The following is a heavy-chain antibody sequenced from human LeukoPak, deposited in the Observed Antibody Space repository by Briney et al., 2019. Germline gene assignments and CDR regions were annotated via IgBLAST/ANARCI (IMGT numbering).Heavy chain of an antibody. D-gene: IGHD3-10*01. CDR2: IWYDGSNK. CDR3: AKDLGDIGLYYFDY. V-gene: IGHV3-33*06. J-gene: IGHJ4*02. CDR1: GFTFSSYG. Sequence: PGGSLRLSCAASGFTFSSYGMHWVRQAPGKGLEWVAVIWYDGSNKYYADSVKGRFTISRDNSKNTLYLQMNSLRAEDTAVYYCAKDLGDIGLYYFDYWGQGTLVTVSS.